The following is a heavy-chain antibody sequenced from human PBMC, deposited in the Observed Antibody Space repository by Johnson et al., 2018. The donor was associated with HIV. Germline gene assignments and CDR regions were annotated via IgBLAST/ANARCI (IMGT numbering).Heavy chain of an antibody. CDR3: AMPYYFDSGVYQ. V-gene: IGHV3-11*04. D-gene: IGHD3-22*01. CDR2: ISSGGSSI. Sequence: QVQLVESGGDLVKPGGSLRVSCLASGFVFSDSHMSWIREAPGKGLEWISYISSGGSSIYYAASVKGRFTIFRDNAKNTLSLQMGSLRVEDMGIYYCAMPYYFDSGVYQWGQGTLVTVSS. CDR1: GFVFSDSH. J-gene: IGHJ3*01.